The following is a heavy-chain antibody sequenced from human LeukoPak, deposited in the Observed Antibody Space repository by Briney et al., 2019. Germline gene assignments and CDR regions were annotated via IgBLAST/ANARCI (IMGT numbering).Heavy chain of an antibody. CDR2: ISSSSSYI. D-gene: IGHD3-22*01. CDR3: ARDWDDSSGYPNWFDP. J-gene: IGHJ5*02. Sequence: GGSLRLSCAASGFIFNNYSMNWVRQAPGKGLEWVSSISSSSSYIYYADSVKGRFTISRDNAKNSLYLQMNSLRAEDTAVYYCARDWDDSSGYPNWFDPWGQGTLVTVSS. CDR1: GFIFNNYS. V-gene: IGHV3-21*01.